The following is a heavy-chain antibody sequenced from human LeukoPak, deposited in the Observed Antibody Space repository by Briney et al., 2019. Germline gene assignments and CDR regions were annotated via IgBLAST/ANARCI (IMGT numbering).Heavy chain of an antibody. V-gene: IGHV3-9*01. J-gene: IGHJ4*02. D-gene: IGHD2-21*01. CDR2: ISWNSGSI. Sequence: GGSLRLSCAASGFTFDDYAMHWVRQAPGKGLEWVSGISWNSGSIGYADSVKGRFTISRDNAKNSLYLQMNSLRSEDTALYYCTILPDYWGQGTLVTVSP. CDR1: GFTFDDYA. CDR3: TILPDY.